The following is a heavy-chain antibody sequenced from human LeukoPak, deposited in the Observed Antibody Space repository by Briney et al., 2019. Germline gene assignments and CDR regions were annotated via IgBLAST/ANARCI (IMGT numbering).Heavy chain of an antibody. CDR1: GFSFDAYT. V-gene: IGHV3-64*01. CDR3: AKILENCGGDCRHNYYNMDV. J-gene: IGHJ6*02. CDR2: ISSNGGST. Sequence: GGSLRLSCAASGFSFDAYTMHWVRQAPGKGLEYVSAISSNGGSTYYANSVRGRFTISRDNSKNTLFVQMGSLRAEDTAVYYCAKILENCGGDCRHNYYNMDVWGQGTTVTVSS. D-gene: IGHD2-21*02.